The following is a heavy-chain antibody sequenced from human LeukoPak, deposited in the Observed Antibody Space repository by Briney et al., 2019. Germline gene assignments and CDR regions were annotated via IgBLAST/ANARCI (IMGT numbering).Heavy chain of an antibody. D-gene: IGHD3-16*01. J-gene: IGHJ4*02. Sequence: GGSPRLSCAASGFTFSSYAMHWVRQAPGKGLEWVAVISYDGSNKYYADSVKGRFTISRDNSKNTLYLQMNSLRAEDTAVYYCARDPLPGYDSYAYYFDYWGQETLVTVSS. CDR3: ARDPLPGYDSYAYYFDY. V-gene: IGHV3-30*04. CDR2: ISYDGSNK. CDR1: GFTFSSYA.